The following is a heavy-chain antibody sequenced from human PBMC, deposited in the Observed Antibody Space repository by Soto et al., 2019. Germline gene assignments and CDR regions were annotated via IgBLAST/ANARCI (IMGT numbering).Heavy chain of an antibody. CDR3: ARSSSWYDYYYYMDV. J-gene: IGHJ6*03. Sequence: PSETLSLTCTVSGGSISSYYWSWIRQPPGKGLEWIGYIYYSVSTNYNPSLKSRVTISVDTSKNQFSLKLSSVTAADMAVYYCARSSSWYDYYYYMDVWGKGTTVTVSS. CDR1: GGSISSYY. D-gene: IGHD6-13*01. V-gene: IGHV4-59*01. CDR2: IYYSVST.